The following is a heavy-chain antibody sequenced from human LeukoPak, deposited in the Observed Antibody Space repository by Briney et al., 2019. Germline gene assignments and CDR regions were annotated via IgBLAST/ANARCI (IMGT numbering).Heavy chain of an antibody. CDR1: GGSIHTYY. D-gene: IGHD5-12*01. J-gene: IGHJ4*02. CDR3: ARAGHNGYEIDY. Sequence: SETLSLTCTVSGGSIHTYYWSWIRQSPGKGLEWIGYIDYSGSTNYNPSLRSRVTMSIDTSKKQFSLKQTSVTAADTAVYYCARAGHNGYEIDYWGQGTLLTVSS. CDR2: IDYSGST. V-gene: IGHV4-59*01.